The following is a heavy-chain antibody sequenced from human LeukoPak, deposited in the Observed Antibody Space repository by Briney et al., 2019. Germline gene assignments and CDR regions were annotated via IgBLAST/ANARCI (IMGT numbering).Heavy chain of an antibody. V-gene: IGHV4-38-2*02. CDR3: ARSVTIFGAVGGFDI. J-gene: IGHJ3*02. CDR1: GYSISSGYY. D-gene: IGHD3-3*01. Sequence: SETLSLTCTVSGYSISSGYYWGWIRQPPGKGLEWIGSIYHSGSTYYNPSLKSRVTISVDTSKNQFSLKLSSVTAADTAVYYCARSVTIFGAVGGFDIWGLGTLVTVSS. CDR2: IYHSGST.